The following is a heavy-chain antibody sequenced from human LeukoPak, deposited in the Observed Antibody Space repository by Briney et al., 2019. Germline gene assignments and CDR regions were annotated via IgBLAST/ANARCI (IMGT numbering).Heavy chain of an antibody. D-gene: IGHD5-12*01. Sequence: GGSLRLSCAASGFTFSSYAMHWVRQAPGKGLEWVAVISYDGSNKYYADSVKGRFTISRDNSKNTLYLQMNSLRAEDTAVYYCAREDLNSGYDFFDYWGQGTLVTVSS. CDR1: GFTFSSYA. CDR3: AREDLNSGYDFFDY. V-gene: IGHV3-30-3*01. J-gene: IGHJ4*02. CDR2: ISYDGSNK.